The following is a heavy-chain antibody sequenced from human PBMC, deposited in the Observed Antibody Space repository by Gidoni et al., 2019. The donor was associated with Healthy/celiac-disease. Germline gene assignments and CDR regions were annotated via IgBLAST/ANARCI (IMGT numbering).Heavy chain of an antibody. CDR3: AIGARMVTATLISHY. Sequence: EINHSGSTNYNPSLKSRVTISVDTSKNQFSLKLSSVTAADTAVYYCAIGARMVTATLISHYWGQGTLVTVSS. CDR2: INHSGST. D-gene: IGHD2-21*02. V-gene: IGHV4-34*01. J-gene: IGHJ4*02.